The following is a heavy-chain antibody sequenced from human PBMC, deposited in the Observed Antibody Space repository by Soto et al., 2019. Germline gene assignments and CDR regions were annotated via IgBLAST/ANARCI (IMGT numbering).Heavy chain of an antibody. D-gene: IGHD3-16*02. V-gene: IGHV4-61*01. J-gene: IGHJ4*02. CDR2: IYYNGVT. CDR3: ARDGGQGRGVIGHY. CDR1: GDSVNSENSY. Sequence: SETLSLTCTVSGDSVNSENSYWNWIRQAPGKVPEWIGYIYYNGVTNYNPSLKSRATILLDTSTNQFSLTLTSVTAADTAVYYCARDGGQGRGVIGHYWGRGILVTVSS.